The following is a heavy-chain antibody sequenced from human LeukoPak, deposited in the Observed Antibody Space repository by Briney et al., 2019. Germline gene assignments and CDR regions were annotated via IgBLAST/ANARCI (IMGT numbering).Heavy chain of an antibody. CDR2: INSDGSST. D-gene: IGHD1-26*01. Sequence: PGGSLRLSCAASGFTFSSYWMHWVRQAPGKGLVWVSRINSDGSSTSYADSVKGRFTISRDNAKNTLYLQMNSLRAEDTAVYYCARAEPYYDAFDIWGQGTMVTVSS. CDR1: GFTFSSYW. CDR3: ARAEPYYDAFDI. V-gene: IGHV3-74*01. J-gene: IGHJ3*02.